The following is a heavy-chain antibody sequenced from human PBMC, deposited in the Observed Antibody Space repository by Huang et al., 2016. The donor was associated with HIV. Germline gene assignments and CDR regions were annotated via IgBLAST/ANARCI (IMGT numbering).Heavy chain of an antibody. CDR1: GFTFSDHY. V-gene: IGHV3-72*01. D-gene: IGHD6-19*01. CDR3: TGALASDTGMDV. Sequence: EVQLVESGGGLVQPGGSLRLSCAASGFTFSDHYMDWVRQAPGEGLWWVGRRRNKVRIYTPEYAASVKGRFTISRDDAETSLYLQMNSLRTEDSAVYYCTGALASDTGMDVWGQGTTVTVSS. J-gene: IGHJ6*02. CDR2: RRNKVRIYTP.